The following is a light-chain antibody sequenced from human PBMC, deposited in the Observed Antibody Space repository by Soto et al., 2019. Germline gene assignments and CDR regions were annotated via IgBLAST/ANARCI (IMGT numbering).Light chain of an antibody. J-gene: IGLJ2*01. V-gene: IGLV2-11*01. CDR1: SSDVGGYNY. CDR2: DGS. CDR3: CSYAGSYTLV. Sequence: QSALTQPRSVSGSPGQSVTISCTGTSSDVGGYNYVSWYQQHPGTAPKLMIYDGSKRPSGVPDRFSGSKSGNTAALTSSGLQAEAEAYYYCCSYAGSYTLVFGGGTKVTVL.